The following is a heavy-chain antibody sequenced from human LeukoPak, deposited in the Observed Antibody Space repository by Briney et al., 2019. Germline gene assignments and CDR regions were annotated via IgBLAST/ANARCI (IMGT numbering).Heavy chain of an antibody. CDR2: ISGSGGST. Sequence: PGGSLRLSCAASGFTFSSYAMSRVRQAPGKGLEWVSAISGSGGSTYYADSVKGRFTISRYNSKNTLYLQMNSLRAEDTAVYYWAKKSYGSGHFDYWGQGTLVTVSS. D-gene: IGHD3-10*01. V-gene: IGHV3-23*01. CDR1: GFTFSSYA. CDR3: AKKSYGSGHFDY. J-gene: IGHJ4*02.